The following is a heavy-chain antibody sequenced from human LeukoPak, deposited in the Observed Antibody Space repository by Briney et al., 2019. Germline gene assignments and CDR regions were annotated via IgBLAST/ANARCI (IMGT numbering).Heavy chain of an antibody. CDR2: IYYSGST. CDR1: GGSISSYY. V-gene: IGHV4-59*01. D-gene: IGHD3-22*01. J-gene: IGHJ3*02. CDR3: ARDFSDSSGSTYDAFDI. Sequence: SETLSLTCTVSGGSISSYYWSWIRQPPGKGLEWIGYIYYSGSTNYNPSLKSRVTISVDTSKNQFSLKLSSVTAADTAVYYCARDFSDSSGSTYDAFDIWGQGTMVTVSS.